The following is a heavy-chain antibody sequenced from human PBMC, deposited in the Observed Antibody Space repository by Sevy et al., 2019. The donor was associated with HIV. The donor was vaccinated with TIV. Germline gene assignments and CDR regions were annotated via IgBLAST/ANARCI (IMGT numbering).Heavy chain of an antibody. CDR3: VSGQSSSWYFDY. CDR2: IYSGGST. D-gene: IGHD6-13*01. V-gene: IGHV3-53*01. Sequence: GGSLRLSCAASGFTVSSNYMSWVRQAPGKGLEWVSVIYSGGSTFYADSVKGRFTISRDNSKNTLYLQMNSLRVEDTAVYYCVSGQSSSWYFDYWGQGTLVTVSS. CDR1: GFTVSSNY. J-gene: IGHJ4*02.